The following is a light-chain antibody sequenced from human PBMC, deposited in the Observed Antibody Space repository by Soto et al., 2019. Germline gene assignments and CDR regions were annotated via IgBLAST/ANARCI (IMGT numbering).Light chain of an antibody. V-gene: IGKV4-1*01. CDR2: WAS. J-gene: IGKJ1*01. CDR1: QSLLHSDNNRNV. Sequence: DIVMTQSPDSLAVSLGERATINCKSSQSLLHSDNNRNVLAWYQHKPGQPPKLLIYWASTRQSGVPDRFSGSGSGTDFTLTISSLQAEDVEVYYCLKYYNFTRAFGKGTKVDIK. CDR3: LKYYNFTRA.